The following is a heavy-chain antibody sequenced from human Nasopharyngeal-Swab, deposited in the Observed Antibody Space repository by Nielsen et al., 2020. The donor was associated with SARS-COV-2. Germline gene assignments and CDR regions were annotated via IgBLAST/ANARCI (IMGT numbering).Heavy chain of an antibody. Sequence: SETLSLTSTVSGGSISSGDYYWSWIRQPPGKGLEWIGYTYYSGSTYYNPSPKSRVTITVDTSKNQFSLKLSSVTAADTAVFYCAREVWVRQQLVLMEYWGQGTLVTVSS. D-gene: IGHD6-13*01. V-gene: IGHV4-30-4*01. CDR1: GGSISSGDYY. CDR3: AREVWVRQQLVLMEY. CDR2: TYYSGST. J-gene: IGHJ4*02.